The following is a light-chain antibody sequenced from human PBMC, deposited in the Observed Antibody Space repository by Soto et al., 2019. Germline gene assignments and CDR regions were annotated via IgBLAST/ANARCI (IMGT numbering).Light chain of an antibody. V-gene: IGLV1-40*01. CDR1: SSNIRAGYN. CDR2: GNS. J-gene: IGLJ3*02. CDR3: QSYDSSLSGWV. Sequence: QSVLTQPPSVSGAPGQRVTISCTGSSSNIRAGYNVHWYQQLPGTAPKLLIYGNSNRPSGVPDRFSGSKSGTSASLAITGLQAEDEADYYCQSYDSSLSGWVFGGGTKLTAL.